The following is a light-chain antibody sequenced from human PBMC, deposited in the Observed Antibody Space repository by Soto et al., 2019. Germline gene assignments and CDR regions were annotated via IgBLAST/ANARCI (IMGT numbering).Light chain of an antibody. J-gene: IGKJ1*01. CDR3: QQYGDSPWT. V-gene: IGKV3-20*01. CDR1: QSVSSSS. CDR2: STS. Sequence: EIVLTQSPGILSLSPGERATLSCRASQSVSSSSLAWYQQKPGQAPRLLIYSTSNRATGIPDRFSGSGSGTDFTLTISRLEPEDFTVYHCQQYGDSPWTFGQGPRWISN.